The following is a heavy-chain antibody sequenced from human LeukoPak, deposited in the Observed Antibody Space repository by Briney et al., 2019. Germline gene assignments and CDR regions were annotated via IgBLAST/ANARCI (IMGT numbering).Heavy chain of an antibody. V-gene: IGHV3-11*01. J-gene: IGHJ3*01. CDR1: GFTFIDYY. CDR3: ARELYYDSSGYFNL. CDR2: ISISGTTI. D-gene: IGHD3-22*01. Sequence: PGRSLRLSFAASGFTFIDYYMSSIRQAPREWLEWVSYISISGTTIYYADSVKSSFTISRDKAKNSLYLQMNSVRAEDTDVYYCARELYYDSSGYFNLWGQGTMVTVSS.